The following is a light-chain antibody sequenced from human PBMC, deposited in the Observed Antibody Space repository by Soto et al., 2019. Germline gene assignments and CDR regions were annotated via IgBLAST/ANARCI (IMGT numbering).Light chain of an antibody. Sequence: EIVMTQSPATLSVYTGERVTLSCRASQSVSSYLAWYQQKPGQAPRLLIYDASSRATGIPVRFSGSGSGTEFTLTISSLQSEDFGVYYCQQNKDWPGTFGQGTKVDIK. CDR1: QSVSSY. CDR3: QQNKDWPGT. V-gene: IGKV3-15*01. J-gene: IGKJ1*01. CDR2: DAS.